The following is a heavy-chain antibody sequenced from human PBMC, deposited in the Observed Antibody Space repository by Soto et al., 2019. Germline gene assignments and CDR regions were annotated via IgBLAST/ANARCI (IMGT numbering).Heavy chain of an antibody. Sequence: GGSLRLSCAASGFTFSNYGMHWVRQAPGKGLEWVAVISYDGSNKYYADSVKGRFTISRDNSKNTLYLQMNSLRAEDTAVYYCARGKMTASTVPYYYYGMDVWGQGTTVTVSS. CDR1: GFTFSNYG. V-gene: IGHV3-30*19. CDR3: ARGKMTASTVPYYYYGMDV. D-gene: IGHD2-21*02. CDR2: ISYDGSNK. J-gene: IGHJ6*02.